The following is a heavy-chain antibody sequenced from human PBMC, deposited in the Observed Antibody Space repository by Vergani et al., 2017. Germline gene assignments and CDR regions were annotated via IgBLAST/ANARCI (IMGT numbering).Heavy chain of an antibody. CDR1: GYIFTGYN. J-gene: IGHJ3*02. CDR3: ARGYHYDNSGYRNVLDI. Sequence: QVPRVQSGAAVKKPGASVKVSCKAPGYIFTGYNMHWVRQAPGQGLEWMGWNNPNSGDTKYAQKFKGRVTMTRDTSKNTAYMELSRLRSDDTAVYYCARGYHYDNSGYRNVLDIWGQGTMVTVSS. V-gene: IGHV1-2*02. CDR2: NNPNSGDT. D-gene: IGHD3-22*01.